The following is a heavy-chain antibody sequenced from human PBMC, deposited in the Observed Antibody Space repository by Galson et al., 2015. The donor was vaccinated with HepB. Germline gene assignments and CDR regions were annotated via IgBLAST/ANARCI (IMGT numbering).Heavy chain of an antibody. CDR3: AREYYYDSSGSHIEGVIGY. V-gene: IGHV3-7*05. CDR1: GFTFSSYW. D-gene: IGHD3-22*01. CDR2: IKQAGSEK. Sequence: SLRLSCAASGFTFSSYWMSWVRQAPGKGLEWVANIKQAGSEKYYVDSVKGRFTISRDNAKSSLYLQMNSLRAEDTAVYYCAREYYYDSSGSHIEGVIGYWGQGTVVTVSS. J-gene: IGHJ4*02.